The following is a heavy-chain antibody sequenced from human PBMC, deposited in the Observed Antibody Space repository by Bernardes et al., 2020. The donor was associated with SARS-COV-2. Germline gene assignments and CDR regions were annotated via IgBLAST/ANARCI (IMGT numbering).Heavy chain of an antibody. CDR2: ISSSSSYI. CDR1: GFTFSSYS. CDR3: ARDAPAVGPTLDY. Sequence: GGSLRLSCAASGFTFSSYSMNWVRQAPGKGLEWVSSISSSSSYIYYADSVKGRFTISRDNAKNSLYLQMNSLRAEDTAVYYCARDAPAVGPTLDYWGQGTLVTVSS. V-gene: IGHV3-21*01. D-gene: IGHD3-16*01. J-gene: IGHJ4*02.